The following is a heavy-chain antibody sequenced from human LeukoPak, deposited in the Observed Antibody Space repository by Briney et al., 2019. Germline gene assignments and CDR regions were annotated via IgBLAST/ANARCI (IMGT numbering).Heavy chain of an antibody. CDR2: IYPGDSDA. CDR1: GYSFTSYW. CDR3: ARPYYYDSSGPPADAFDI. J-gene: IGHJ3*02. D-gene: IGHD3-22*01. Sequence: GESLKISCKGSGYSFTSYWIAWVRQMPGKGLEWMGIIYPGDSDARYSPSFQGQVTVSVDKSISTAYLQWSSLKASDTAMYYCARPYYYDSSGPPADAFDIWGQGAMVTVSS. V-gene: IGHV5-51*01.